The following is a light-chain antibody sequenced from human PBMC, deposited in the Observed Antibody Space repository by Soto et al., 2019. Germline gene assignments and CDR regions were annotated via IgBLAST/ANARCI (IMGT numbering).Light chain of an antibody. J-gene: IGKJ1*01. V-gene: IGKV1-5*03. CDR1: QSIGRW. CDR2: RAS. Sequence: DIQMTQSPSTLSASVGDRVTITCRATQSIGRWLAWYQKKPGKAPNLLISRASSLETGVPSSFSGSGSGTDFTLTIYNLQPDDFATNYCQQYATYPWTFGQGTQVEMK. CDR3: QQYATYPWT.